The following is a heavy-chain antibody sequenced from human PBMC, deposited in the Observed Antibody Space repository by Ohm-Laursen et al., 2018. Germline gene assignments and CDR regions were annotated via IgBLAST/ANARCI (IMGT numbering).Heavy chain of an antibody. V-gene: IGHV3-48*01. CDR1: GFTFSHYS. D-gene: IGHD3-10*01. Sequence: SLRLSCAASGFTFSHYSMNWVRQAPGKGLEWVSYISSSSSTIYYADSVKGRFTISRDNAKNSLYLQMNSLRAEDTAVYYCARERRFDMSAFDIWGQGTMVTVSS. J-gene: IGHJ3*02. CDR3: ARERRFDMSAFDI. CDR2: ISSSSSTI.